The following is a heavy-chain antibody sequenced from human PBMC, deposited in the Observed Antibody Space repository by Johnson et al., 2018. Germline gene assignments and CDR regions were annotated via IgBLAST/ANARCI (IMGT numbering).Heavy chain of an antibody. CDR3: ARARMPYGDYLEYFQH. J-gene: IGHJ1*01. Sequence: QVQLVESGGGVVQPGRSLRLSCAASEFTFSTYGMHWVRQAPGKGLEWVAVIWYDGRNKYYADSVKGRFTISRDNSKTTLYLQMNSLRAEDTAVYYCARARMPYGDYLEYFQHWGQGTLVTVSS. CDR1: EFTFSTYG. V-gene: IGHV3-33*01. D-gene: IGHD4-17*01. CDR2: IWYDGRNK.